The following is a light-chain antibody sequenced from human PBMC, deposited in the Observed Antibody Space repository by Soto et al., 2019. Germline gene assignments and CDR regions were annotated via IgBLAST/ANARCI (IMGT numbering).Light chain of an antibody. CDR2: AAS. CDR1: QSISSH. Sequence: DIQMTQSPSSLSASVGDRVTITCRASQSISSHLNWYQQKPGKAPNLLIYAASSLQSGVPSRFSCNGSGTDFTLTISSLQPEDFATYYCQHSYSTPLTFGRGTKVEIK. V-gene: IGKV1-39*01. CDR3: QHSYSTPLT. J-gene: IGKJ4*01.